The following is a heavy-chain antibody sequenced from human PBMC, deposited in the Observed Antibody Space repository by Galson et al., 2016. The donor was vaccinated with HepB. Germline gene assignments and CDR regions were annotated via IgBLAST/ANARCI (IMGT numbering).Heavy chain of an antibody. CDR2: TYYRSKWYN. D-gene: IGHD6-19*01. V-gene: IGHV6-1*01. CDR1: GDSVSSRSAA. Sequence: CAISGDSVSSRSAAWNWIRQSPSRGPEWLGRTYYRSKWYNDYAESVKSRITINPDTPRNQPSLQLNSVTPEDTPVYYGAKAAGALCRGWRTLAPRGYYYNMDVWGQGTTVTVSS. J-gene: IGHJ6*02. CDR3: AKAAGALCRGWRTLAPRGYYYNMDV.